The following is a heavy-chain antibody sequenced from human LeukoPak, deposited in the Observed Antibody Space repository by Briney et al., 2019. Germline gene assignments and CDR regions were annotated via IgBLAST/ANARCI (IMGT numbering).Heavy chain of an antibody. CDR2: IYNGGST. D-gene: IGHD6-19*01. CDR3: ARFKRAGGWSYFDY. Sequence: SETLSLTCTVSGGSISTYYWSWIRKPPGKGLEWIGHIYNGGSTNYSPSLKRRVTISVDTSKNQFSLKLSSVTAADTAVYYCARFKRAGGWSYFDYWGQGTLVTVSS. V-gene: IGHV4-59*01. CDR1: GGSISTYY. J-gene: IGHJ4*02.